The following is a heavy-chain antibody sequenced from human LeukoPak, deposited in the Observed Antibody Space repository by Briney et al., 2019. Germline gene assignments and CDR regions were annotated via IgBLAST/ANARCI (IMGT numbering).Heavy chain of an antibody. Sequence: GGSLRLSCAASGFTFANYVTHWVRQAPGKGLEWVAVTSPDEGLKFYGDSVKGRFTISRDNSKNTMYLQMNNLGEEGTAVYYCTRDPILGAPDYFDYWGQGTLVTVSS. CDR2: TSPDEGLK. J-gene: IGHJ4*02. CDR1: GFTFANYV. D-gene: IGHD1-26*01. CDR3: TRDPILGAPDYFDY. V-gene: IGHV3-30*04.